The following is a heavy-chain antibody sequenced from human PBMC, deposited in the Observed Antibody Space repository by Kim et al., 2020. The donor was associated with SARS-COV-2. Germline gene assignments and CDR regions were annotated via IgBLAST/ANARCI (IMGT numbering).Heavy chain of an antibody. V-gene: IGHV4-4*08. D-gene: IGHD3-22*01. CDR2: IYRSVTT. CDR1: GGPLSSYY. CDR3: ARALAGSRGNLPLAY. J-gene: IGHJ4*02. Sequence: SETLSLTCTVSGGPLSSYYWSWIRQPPGKGLEWIGFIYRSVTTTYNPALKSRVTISVDRSKSQQFSLKMTSLTAADTAVYYCARALAGSRGNLPLAYGGQGSLVTVAA.